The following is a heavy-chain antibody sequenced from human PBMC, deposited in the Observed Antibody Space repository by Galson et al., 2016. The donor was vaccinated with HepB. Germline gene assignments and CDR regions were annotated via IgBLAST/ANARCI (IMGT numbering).Heavy chain of an antibody. Sequence: SLRLSCAASGFTFDAYPMHWVRQAPGKGLEWVSSIGWNSDSIGYADAVKGRFTISRDNAKNFLFLQLNSLRTEDTALYYCAKGGETHLESVYYYYYGMDFWGQGTTVTVSS. J-gene: IGHJ6*02. D-gene: IGHD5-24*01. V-gene: IGHV3-9*01. CDR3: AKGGETHLESVYYYYYGMDF. CDR2: IGWNSDSI. CDR1: GFTFDAYP.